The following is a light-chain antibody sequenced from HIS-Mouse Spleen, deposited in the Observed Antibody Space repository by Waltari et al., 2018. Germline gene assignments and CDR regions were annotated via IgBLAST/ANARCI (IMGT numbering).Light chain of an antibody. J-gene: IGLJ3*02. CDR1: SSDFGRYNL. V-gene: IGLV2-23*01. Sequence: QSALTQPASVSGSPGQSITISCTVTSSDFGRYNLFSWYQQHPGKAPKLMIYEGSKRPSGVSNRFSGSKSGNTASLTISGLQAEDEADYYCCSYAGSSTWVFGGGTKLTVL. CDR2: EGS. CDR3: CSYAGSSTWV.